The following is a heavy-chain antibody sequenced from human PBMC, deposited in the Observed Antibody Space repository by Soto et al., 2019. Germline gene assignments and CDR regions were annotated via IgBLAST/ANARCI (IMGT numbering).Heavy chain of an antibody. CDR3: AKWDDYGDRKYAFAI. V-gene: IGHV3-9*01. J-gene: IGHJ3*02. CDR1: GFTFDDYA. CDR2: SSWNSGSI. Sequence: EVQLVESGGGLVQPGRSLRLSCAASGFTFDDYAMHWVRQAPGKGLEWVSGSSWNSGSIGYADSVKGRFTISRDNAKNSLYLQMNSLRAEDTSLYYCAKWDDYGDRKYAFAIWGQGTMVTFSS. D-gene: IGHD4-17*01.